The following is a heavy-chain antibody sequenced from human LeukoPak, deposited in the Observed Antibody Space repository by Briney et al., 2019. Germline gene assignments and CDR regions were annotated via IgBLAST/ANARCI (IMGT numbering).Heavy chain of an antibody. V-gene: IGHV1-69*05. D-gene: IGHD2-2*01. CDR1: GGTFSSYA. J-gene: IGHJ1*01. CDR2: IIPIFGTA. Sequence: SVKVSCKASGGTFSSYAISWVRQAPRQGLEWMGGIIPIFGTANYAQKFQGRVTITTDESTSTAYMELSSLRSEDTAVYYCARGVGVPAAIEYFQHWGQGTLVTVSS. CDR3: ARGVGVPAAIEYFQH.